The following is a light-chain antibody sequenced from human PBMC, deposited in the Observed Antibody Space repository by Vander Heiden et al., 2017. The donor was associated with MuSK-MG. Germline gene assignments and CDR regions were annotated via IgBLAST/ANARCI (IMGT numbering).Light chain of an antibody. V-gene: IGLV2-8*01. J-gene: IGLJ3*02. CDR1: SSDVGGYNY. CDR2: EVS. Sequence: QSALTQPPSASGSPGQSVTISCTGTSSDVGGYNYVSWYQQHPGKAPKLMMYEVSKRPSGVPDRVSGSKSGNTASLTVSGLQAEDEADYYCSSYAGSNNVVFGGGTKLTVL. CDR3: SSYAGSNNVV.